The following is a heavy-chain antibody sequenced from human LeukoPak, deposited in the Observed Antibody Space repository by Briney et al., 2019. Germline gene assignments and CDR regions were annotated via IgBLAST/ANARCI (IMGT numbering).Heavy chain of an antibody. J-gene: IGHJ2*01. V-gene: IGHV3-74*01. CDR1: GFTFSSSW. D-gene: IGHD1-7*01. CDR3: ARAGNYYFDL. Sequence: GGSLRLSCAASGFTFSSSWMHWVRQGPGKGLVWVARMNADGRTINYADSVKGQFTISRDNAKNTLYLQMNSLRTEDAAVYYCARAGNYYFDLWGRGTQVTVSS. CDR2: MNADGRTI.